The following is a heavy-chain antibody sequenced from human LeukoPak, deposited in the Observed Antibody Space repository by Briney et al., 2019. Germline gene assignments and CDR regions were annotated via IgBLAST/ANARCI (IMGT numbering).Heavy chain of an antibody. Sequence: PGGSLRLSCAASGFTFSSYSMNWVRQAPGKGLEWVSYISSSSSTIYYVDSVKGRFTISRDNAKNSLYLQMNSLRAEDTAVYYCARALHRPDYWGQGTLVTVSS. J-gene: IGHJ4*02. CDR3: ARALHRPDY. V-gene: IGHV3-48*01. CDR2: ISSSSSTI. CDR1: GFTFSSYS.